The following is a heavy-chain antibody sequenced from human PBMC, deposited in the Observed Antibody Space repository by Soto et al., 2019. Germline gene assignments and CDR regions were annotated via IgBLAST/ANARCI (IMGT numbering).Heavy chain of an antibody. V-gene: IGHV3-23*01. CDR1: GFTFSSYA. Sequence: GGSLRLSCAASGFTFSSYAMSWVRQAPGKGLEWVSAISGSGGSTYYADSVKGRFTISRDNSKNTLYLQMNSLRAEDTAVYYCAKDRDFRRGYSGYDSIKFDYWGQGTLVTVSS. CDR2: ISGSGGST. CDR3: AKDRDFRRGYSGYDSIKFDY. J-gene: IGHJ4*02. D-gene: IGHD5-12*01.